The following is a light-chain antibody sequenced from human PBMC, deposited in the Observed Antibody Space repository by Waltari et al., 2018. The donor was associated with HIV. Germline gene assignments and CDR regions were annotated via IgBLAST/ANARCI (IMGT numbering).Light chain of an antibody. J-gene: IGLJ3*02. CDR3: QSYDNTVNGWV. V-gene: IGLV1-40*01. CDR2: GNT. Sequence: QSVLTQPPSVSGAPGQNVTVSCTGSSSNIGTNYDVHWYQFLPGEVPKLLIYGNTIRPAGVPGRFSGSSSGTSASLAITELQPADEADYYCQSYDNTVNGWVFGGGTRVTV. CDR1: SSNIGTNYD.